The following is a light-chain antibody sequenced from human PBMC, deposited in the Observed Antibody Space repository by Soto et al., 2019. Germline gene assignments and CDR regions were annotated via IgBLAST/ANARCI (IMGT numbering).Light chain of an antibody. Sequence: EIVLTQSPGTLSLSPGERATLSCRASQSVSSTYLTWYQQKPGQAPRLLIYEASSRATGIPDRFSGSGSGTEFTLTISSLQPDDFATYYCQQYNSYSTFGQGTKVDIK. CDR3: QQYNSYST. CDR2: EAS. V-gene: IGKV3-20*01. J-gene: IGKJ1*01. CDR1: QSVSSTY.